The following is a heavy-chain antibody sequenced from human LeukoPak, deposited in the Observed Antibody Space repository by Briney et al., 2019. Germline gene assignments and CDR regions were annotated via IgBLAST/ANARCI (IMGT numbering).Heavy chain of an antibody. CDR3: ARVVSDRSGWTDY. CDR2: ISSSSSYI. J-gene: IGHJ4*02. D-gene: IGHD3-10*01. Sequence: GGSLRLSCAASGFTFSSYSMNWVRQAPGKGLEWVSFISSSSSYIYYADSVKGRFTISRDNAKNSLYLQMNSLRAEDTAVYYCARVVSDRSGWTDYWCQGTLVTVSS. V-gene: IGHV3-21*01. CDR1: GFTFSSYS.